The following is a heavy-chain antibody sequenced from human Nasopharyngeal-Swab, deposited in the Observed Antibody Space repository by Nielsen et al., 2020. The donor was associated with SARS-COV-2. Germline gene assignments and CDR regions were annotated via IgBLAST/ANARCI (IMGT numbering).Heavy chain of an antibody. D-gene: IGHD2-15*01. CDR1: GCTLTELS. J-gene: IGHJ5*02. CDR3: ATSTVVVATNWFDP. Sequence: ASVKVSCKVSGCTLTELSMHWVRQAPGKGLEWMGGFDPEDGETIYAQKFQGRVTMTEDTSTDTAYMELSSLRSEDTAVYYCATSTVVVATNWFDPWGQGTLVTVSS. CDR2: FDPEDGET. V-gene: IGHV1-24*01.